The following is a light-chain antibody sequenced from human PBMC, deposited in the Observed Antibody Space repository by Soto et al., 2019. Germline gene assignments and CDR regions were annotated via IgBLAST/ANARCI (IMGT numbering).Light chain of an antibody. CDR3: QQSYSMPWT. CDR2: AAS. Sequence: DIQMTQSPSSLSASVGDRVTITCRASQTISSYLNWYQQKPGKAPNLLIYAASSLQSGVPSRFSGSGSGTEFTLTISSLQPEDFATYYCQQSYSMPWTLGQGTKVDIK. CDR1: QTISSY. J-gene: IGKJ1*01. V-gene: IGKV1-39*01.